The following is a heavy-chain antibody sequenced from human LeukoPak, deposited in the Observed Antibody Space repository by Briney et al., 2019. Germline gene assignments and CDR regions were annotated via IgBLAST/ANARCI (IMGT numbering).Heavy chain of an antibody. V-gene: IGHV3-7*03. CDR2: IKPDGSDK. CDR3: ARGHYGLDV. CDR1: GFMFSNHW. J-gene: IGHJ6*02. Sequence: GGSLRLSCAASGFMFSNHWMNWVRKAPGKGLEGVAIIKPDGSDKYYANSVKGRFTISRDNARNSLYLQMSSLRAEDTAVYYCARGHYGLDVWGQGTTVTVSS.